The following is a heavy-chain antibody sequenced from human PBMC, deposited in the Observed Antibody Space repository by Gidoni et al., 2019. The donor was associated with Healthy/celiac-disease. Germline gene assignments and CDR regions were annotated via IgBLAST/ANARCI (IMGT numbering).Heavy chain of an antibody. V-gene: IGHV3-30-3*01. J-gene: IGHJ6*02. CDR2: ISYDGSNK. Sequence: QVQLVASGGGVVQPGTSLRLSCAASGFTFSRYAMHWVRQAPGKGLEWVAVISYDGSNKYYADSVKGRFTIARDNSKNTLYRQMNSLRAEDTAVYYCARVGIDYSNYKPRDYYYYYYGMDVWGQGTTVTVSS. CDR1: GFTFSRYA. CDR3: ARVGIDYSNYKPRDYYYYYYGMDV. D-gene: IGHD4-4*01.